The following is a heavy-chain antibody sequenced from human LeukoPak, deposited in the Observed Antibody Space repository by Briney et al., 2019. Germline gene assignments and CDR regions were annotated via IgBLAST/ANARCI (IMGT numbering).Heavy chain of an antibody. Sequence: GGSLRLSCAASGFTFSNAWMSWVRQAPGKGLEWVGRIKSKTDGGTTDYAAPVKGGFTISRDDSKNTLYLQMNSLKTEDTAVYYCTTLFTMVRGVIEYWGQGTLVTVSS. CDR1: GFTFSNAW. D-gene: IGHD3-10*01. J-gene: IGHJ4*02. V-gene: IGHV3-15*01. CDR2: IKSKTDGGTT. CDR3: TTLFTMVRGVIEY.